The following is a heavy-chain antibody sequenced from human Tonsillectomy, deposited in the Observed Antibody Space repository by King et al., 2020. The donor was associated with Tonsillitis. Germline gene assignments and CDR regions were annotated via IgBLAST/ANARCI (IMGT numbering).Heavy chain of an antibody. CDR2: IIPIFRRT. D-gene: IGHD2-8*01. Sequence: QLVQSGAEVKKPGSSVKVSCKASGGTFSDYAISWVRQAPGQGLEWMGGIIPIFRRTTYAQKFQGRVTITADEATRPASMALSRLTAEDTAVYYCARDRRDCTNGVCSYSYYYYMDVWGTGTTVTVSS. J-gene: IGHJ6*03. CDR1: GGTFSDYA. V-gene: IGHV1-69*01. CDR3: ARDRRDCTNGVCSYSYYYYMDV.